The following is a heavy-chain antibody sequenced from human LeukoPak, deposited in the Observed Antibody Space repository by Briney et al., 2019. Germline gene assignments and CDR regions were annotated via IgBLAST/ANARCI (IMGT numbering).Heavy chain of an antibody. CDR2: ISSSSTTI. CDR1: GFTFSSYS. D-gene: IGHD3-10*01. V-gene: IGHV3-48*01. Sequence: GGSLRLSCAASGFTFSSYSMNWVRQAPGKGLEWVSHISSSSTTIYYADSMKGRFTISRDNAQNSLFLQMSSLRAADTAMYYCAREDFYASGGYSRWGQGTMVTVFS. CDR3: AREDFYASGGYSR. J-gene: IGHJ4*02.